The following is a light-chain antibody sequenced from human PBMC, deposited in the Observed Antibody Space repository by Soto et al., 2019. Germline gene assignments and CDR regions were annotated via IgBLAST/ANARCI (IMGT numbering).Light chain of an antibody. CDR3: QQYYRYIH. J-gene: IGKJ5*01. CDR2: DAS. V-gene: IGKV1-5*01. Sequence: DVLVTHPPDNLSLSLFYIVTITFRASQSISSWLAWYQQKPGKAPKLLIYDASSLESGVPSRFSGSGSGTEFTLTISSLQPDDFATCYCQQYYRYIHFGEVTRLEIK. CDR1: QSISSW.